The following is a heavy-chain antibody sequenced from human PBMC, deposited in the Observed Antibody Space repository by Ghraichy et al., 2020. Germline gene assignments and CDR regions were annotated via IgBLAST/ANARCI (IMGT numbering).Heavy chain of an antibody. CDR2: IIGATDT. J-gene: IGHJ4*02. CDR1: GFTFMTYT. CDR3: AKDKVPDGLWEIDY. D-gene: IGHD1-26*01. V-gene: IGHV3-23*01. Sequence: GGSLRLSCSASGFTFMTYTLSWVRQSPGQGLEWVSSIIGATDTYYADSVKGRFTIIRDGSNNTLHLLMINLRADDTATYYCAKDKVPDGLWEIDYWGQGTLVTVST.